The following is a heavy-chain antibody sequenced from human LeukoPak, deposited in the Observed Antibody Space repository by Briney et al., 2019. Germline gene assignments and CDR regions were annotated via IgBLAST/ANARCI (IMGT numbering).Heavy chain of an antibody. D-gene: IGHD3-16*02. J-gene: IGHJ3*02. CDR1: GFTFSSYS. Sequence: GGSLRLSCAASGFTFSSYSMNWVRQAPGKGLEWVSYISSSSSTIYYADSVKGRFTISRDNAKNSLYLQMNSLRAEDTAVYYCARVQLKYDYVWGSYRYGAFDIWGQGTMVTVSS. CDR3: ARVQLKYDYVWGSYRYGAFDI. CDR2: ISSSSSTI. V-gene: IGHV3-48*01.